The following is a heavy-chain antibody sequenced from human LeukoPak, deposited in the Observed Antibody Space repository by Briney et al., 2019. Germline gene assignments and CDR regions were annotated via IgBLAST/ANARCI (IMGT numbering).Heavy chain of an antibody. CDR2: IDWDDDK. J-gene: IGHJ4*02. CDR3: ARISLGTTGFDY. V-gene: IGHV2-70*11. Sequence: SGPALVKPTQTLTLTCSFSGFSLSTSGMSVSWIRQPPGKALEWLARIDWDDDKYYSTSLKTRLTISKDTSKNQVVLTMTNMDPVDTATYYCARISLGTTGFDYWGQGTLVTVSS. CDR1: GFSLSTSGMS. D-gene: IGHD1-1*01.